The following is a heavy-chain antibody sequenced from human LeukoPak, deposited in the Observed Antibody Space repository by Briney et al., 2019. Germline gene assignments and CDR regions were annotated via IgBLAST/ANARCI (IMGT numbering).Heavy chain of an antibody. Sequence: GGSLRLSCAASGFTFSSYSMNWVRQAPGKGLEWVSSISSSSSYIYYADSVKGRFTISRDNAKNSLYLQMNSLRAEDTAVYYCARGGYCSSTSCSRWFDPWGQGTLVTVSS. CDR3: ARGGYCSSTSCSRWFDP. V-gene: IGHV3-21*01. D-gene: IGHD2-2*01. CDR2: ISSSSSYI. J-gene: IGHJ5*02. CDR1: GFTFSSYS.